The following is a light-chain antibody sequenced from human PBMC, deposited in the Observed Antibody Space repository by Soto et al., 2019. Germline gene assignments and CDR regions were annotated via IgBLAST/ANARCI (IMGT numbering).Light chain of an antibody. CDR3: SSYTSSRTYV. V-gene: IGLV2-14*01. CDR1: SSDVGAYSY. CDR2: DVS. Sequence: QSALTQPASVSGSPGQSITISCTGTSSDVGAYSYVSWYQQHPGKAPKLISYDVSDRPSGISNRFSGSKSDNTASLTISGLQAEDEAEYYCSSYTSSRTYVFGTGTKLTVL. J-gene: IGLJ1*01.